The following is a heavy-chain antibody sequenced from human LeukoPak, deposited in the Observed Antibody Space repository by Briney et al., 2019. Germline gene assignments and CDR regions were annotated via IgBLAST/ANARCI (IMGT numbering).Heavy chain of an antibody. CDR1: GGSISSYY. CDR3: ARQESGPYHYLDV. J-gene: IGHJ6*03. D-gene: IGHD3-3*01. CDR2: VYYSVST. V-gene: IGHV4-59*08. Sequence: KPSETLSLTCSVSGGSISSYYWTWIRQAPGKGLEWIGYVYYSVSTNYNPSLKSRVSISQDTSKNQVSLKLSSVTAADTAVYYCARQESGPYHYLDVWGKGTTVIVSS.